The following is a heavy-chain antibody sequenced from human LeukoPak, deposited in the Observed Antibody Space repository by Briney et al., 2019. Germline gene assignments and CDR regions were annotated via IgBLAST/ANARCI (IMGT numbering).Heavy chain of an antibody. V-gene: IGHV3-48*04. CDR2: ISSSSSTI. Sequence: HPGGSLRLSCAASGFTFSSYSMNWVRQAPGKGLEWVSYISSSSSTIYYADSVKGRFTISRDNAKNSLYLQMYSLRAEDTAVYYCARDYCSSPSCHPFFDYWGQGTLVTVSS. CDR3: ARDYCSSPSCHPFFDY. D-gene: IGHD2-2*01. J-gene: IGHJ4*02. CDR1: GFTFSSYS.